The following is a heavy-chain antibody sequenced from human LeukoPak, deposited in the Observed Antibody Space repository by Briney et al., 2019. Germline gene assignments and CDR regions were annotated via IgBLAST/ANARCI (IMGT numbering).Heavy chain of an antibody. Sequence: ASVKVSCKASGYTFRSYEINWVRQAPGQGLEWVGLIHPNSGKTGYAQKFQGRVTMTRDTSTETAFMELSSLKFDDTAIFYCARGHYGGNRYFDIWGQGTLVTVSS. D-gene: IGHD4-23*01. CDR3: ARGHYGGNRYFDI. J-gene: IGHJ4*02. CDR2: IHPNSGKT. V-gene: IGHV1-8*01. CDR1: GYTFRSYE.